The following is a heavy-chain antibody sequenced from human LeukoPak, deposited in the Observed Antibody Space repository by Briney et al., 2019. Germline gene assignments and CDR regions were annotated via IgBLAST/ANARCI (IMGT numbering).Heavy chain of an antibody. V-gene: IGHV1-46*01. D-gene: IGHD3-16*01. J-gene: IGHJ6*03. Sequence: ASVKVSCKASGYTFTMYYIHWVRQAPGQGLEWMGMINPSDGATTYAQRFQGRVTMTRDMSTTTVYMDLRSLRSEDTAVYFCAREQRGALSAYLGGLFASYYTYYYMDVWGRGTTVTVSS. CDR1: GYTFTMYY. CDR2: INPSDGAT. CDR3: AREQRGALSAYLGGLFASYYTYYYMDV.